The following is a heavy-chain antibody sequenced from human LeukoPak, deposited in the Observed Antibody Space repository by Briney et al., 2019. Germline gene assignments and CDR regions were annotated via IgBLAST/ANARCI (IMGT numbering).Heavy chain of an antibody. CDR1: GFTFSSYS. V-gene: IGHV3-21*01. CDR2: ISSSSSYI. J-gene: IGHJ5*02. D-gene: IGHD3-22*01. Sequence: GGSLRLSCAASGFTFSSYSMNWVRQAPGKGLEWVSSISSSSSYIYYADSVKGRFTISRDNAKNSLYLQMNSLRAEDTAVYYCARDSSGYSRFDPWDQGTLVTVSS. CDR3: ARDSSGYSRFDP.